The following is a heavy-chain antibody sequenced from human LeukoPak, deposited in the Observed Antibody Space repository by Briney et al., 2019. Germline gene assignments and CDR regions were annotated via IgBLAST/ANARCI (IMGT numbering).Heavy chain of an antibody. V-gene: IGHV3-23*01. D-gene: IGHD6-13*01. CDR1: GFTFSSYA. CDR2: ISGSGGST. J-gene: IGHJ4*02. CDR3: AKDSRHSSSWTPFDY. Sequence: PGGSLRLSCAASGFTFSSYAMSWVRQAPGKGLEWVSAISGSGGSTYYADSVKGRFTISGDNSKNTLYLQMNSLRAEDTAVYYCAKDSRHSSSWTPFDYWGQGTLVTVSS.